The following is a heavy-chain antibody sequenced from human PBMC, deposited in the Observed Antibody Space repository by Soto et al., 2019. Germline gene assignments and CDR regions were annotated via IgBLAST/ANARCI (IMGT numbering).Heavy chain of an antibody. D-gene: IGHD3-22*01. CDR3: AKSARITMIPSPDFDY. J-gene: IGHJ4*02. Sequence: GGSLRLSCAASGFTFDDYTMHWVHQAPGKGLEWVSLISWDGGSTYYADSVKGRFTISRDNSKNSLYLQMNSLRTEDTALYYCAKSARITMIPSPDFDYWGQGTLVTVSS. CDR1: GFTFDDYT. V-gene: IGHV3-43*01. CDR2: ISWDGGST.